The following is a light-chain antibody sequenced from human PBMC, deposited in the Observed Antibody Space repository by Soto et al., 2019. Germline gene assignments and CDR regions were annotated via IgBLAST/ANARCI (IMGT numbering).Light chain of an antibody. V-gene: IGKV1-27*01. Sequence: DIQMTQSASSLSASVGDRVTITWRASQGIRHYLAWYQQKPGKVPKLLIYEASNLQSGVPSRFRGGGSGTEFTLTISSLQTEDVATYYCQNFDSAPQTFGQGTKVDIK. CDR1: QGIRHY. J-gene: IGKJ1*01. CDR2: EAS. CDR3: QNFDSAPQT.